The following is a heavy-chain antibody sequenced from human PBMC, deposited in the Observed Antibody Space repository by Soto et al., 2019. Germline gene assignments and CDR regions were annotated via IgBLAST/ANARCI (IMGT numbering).Heavy chain of an antibody. CDR2: IGDSAGST. CDR3: AKGGLSSSWYSHFDY. V-gene: IGHV3-23*01. CDR1: GFTFSSYA. J-gene: IGHJ4*02. Sequence: GSLRLSCAASGFTFSSYAMSWVRQAPGKGLEWVSSIGDSAGSTYYADSVEGRFTISRDNSKNTLYLQMNSLRAEDTAVYYCAKGGLSSSWYSHFDYWGQGILVTASS. D-gene: IGHD6-13*01.